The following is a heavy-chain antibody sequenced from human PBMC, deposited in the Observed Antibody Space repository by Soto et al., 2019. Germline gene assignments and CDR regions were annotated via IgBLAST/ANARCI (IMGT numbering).Heavy chain of an antibody. CDR2: IKSKTDGGTT. V-gene: IGHV3-15*07. J-gene: IGHJ4*02. CDR1: GFSFDKVW. Sequence: EVQLVESGGGLVKPGGSLRLSCAVSGFSFDKVWMNWVRQAPGKGLEWVGRIKSKTDGGTTDYAAPMKGRLTISTDESKNMLYLQINSLTSDDPRMYFCTTCRDEPIYWGQGTLITVSS. CDR3: TTCRDEPIY.